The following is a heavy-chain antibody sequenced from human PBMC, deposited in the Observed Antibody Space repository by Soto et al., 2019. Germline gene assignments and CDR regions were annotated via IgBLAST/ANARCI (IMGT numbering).Heavy chain of an antibody. J-gene: IGHJ6*02. D-gene: IGHD2-2*01. CDR3: ARDTRYCSSTSCYYYYYGMDV. Sequence: VKVSCKASGYTFTSYGISWVRQAPGQGLEWMGWISAYNGNTNYAQKLQGRVTMTTDTSTSTAYMELRSLRSDDTAVYYCARDTRYCSSTSCYYYYYGMDVWGQGTTVTVS. CDR1: GYTFTSYG. V-gene: IGHV1-18*01. CDR2: ISAYNGNT.